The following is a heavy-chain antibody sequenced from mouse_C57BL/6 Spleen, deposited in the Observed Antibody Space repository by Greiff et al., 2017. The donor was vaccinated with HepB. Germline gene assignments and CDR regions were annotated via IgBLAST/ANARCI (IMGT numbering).Heavy chain of an antibody. Sequence: EVKLMESGPELVKPGASVKIPCKASGYTFTDYNMDWVKQSHGKSLEWIGDINPNNGGTIYNQKFKGKATLTVDKSSSTAYMELRSLTSEDTAVYYCARSPGTGPWFAYWGQGTLVTVSA. CDR3: ARSPGTGPWFAY. D-gene: IGHD4-1*01. CDR1: GYTFTDYN. CDR2: INPNNGGT. J-gene: IGHJ3*01. V-gene: IGHV1-18*01.